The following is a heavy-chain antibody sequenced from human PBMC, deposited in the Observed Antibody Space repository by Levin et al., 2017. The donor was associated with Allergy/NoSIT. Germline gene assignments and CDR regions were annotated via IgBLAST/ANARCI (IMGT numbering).Heavy chain of an antibody. V-gene: IGHV3-30*04. CDR2: ISFDGSNK. J-gene: IGHJ4*02. Sequence: GGSLRLSCTASGFPFSYYAMHWVRQAPGKGLEWVGVISFDGSNKYYADSVKGRFTISRDNSKNTLYVQMDSLRPEDTAVYYCARAGRSDSSGYAYQWGQGTLVTVSS. CDR3: ARAGRSDSSGYAYQ. CDR1: GFPFSYYA. D-gene: IGHD3-22*01.